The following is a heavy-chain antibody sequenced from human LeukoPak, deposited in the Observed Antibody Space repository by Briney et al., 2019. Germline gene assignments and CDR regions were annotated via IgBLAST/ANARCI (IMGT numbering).Heavy chain of an antibody. J-gene: IGHJ6*03. V-gene: IGHV5-51*01. Sequence: GESLKISCKGSGYSFTSYWIGWVRQMPGKGLEWMGIIYPGDSDTRYSPSFQGQVTISADKSISTAYLQWSSLKASDTAMHYCARHLPAGPTAYYYYYMDVWGKGTTVTVSS. CDR1: GYSFTSYW. CDR2: IYPGDSDT. D-gene: IGHD4-11*01. CDR3: ARHLPAGPTAYYYYYMDV.